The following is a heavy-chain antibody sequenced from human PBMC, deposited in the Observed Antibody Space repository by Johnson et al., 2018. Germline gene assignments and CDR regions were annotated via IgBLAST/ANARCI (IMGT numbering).Heavy chain of an antibody. V-gene: IGHV3-30*01. CDR3: ARATGGPYFYYYMDV. Sequence: ADSVKGRFTISRDNSKNTLYLQMNSLRIADTAVYYCARATGGPYFYYYMDVWGKGTTVTVSS. D-gene: IGHD3-10*01. J-gene: IGHJ6*03.